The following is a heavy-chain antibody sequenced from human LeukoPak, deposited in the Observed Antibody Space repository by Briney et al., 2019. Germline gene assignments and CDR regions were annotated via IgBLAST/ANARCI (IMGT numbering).Heavy chain of an antibody. V-gene: IGHV1-8*01. CDR2: MNPNSGNT. CDR3: ATEGSGWYHLEYWFDL. Sequence: EASVKVSCKASGYTFTSYDINWVRQATGQGLEWMGWMNPNSGNTGYAQKFQGRVTMTRNTSISTAYMELSSLRSEDTAVYYCATEGSGWYHLEYWFDLWGQGTLVTVSS. D-gene: IGHD6-19*01. J-gene: IGHJ5*02. CDR1: GYTFTSYD.